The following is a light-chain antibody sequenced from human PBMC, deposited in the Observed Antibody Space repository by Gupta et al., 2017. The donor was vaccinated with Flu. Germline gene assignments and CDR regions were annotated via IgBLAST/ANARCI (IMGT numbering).Light chain of an antibody. CDR2: DAS. J-gene: IGKJ3*01. CDR3: QQRSNWPPFT. CDR1: QSVSSY. V-gene: IGKV3-11*01. Sequence: ERATLSCIASQSVSSYFAWYQQKPGQAPRLLIYDASSRATGIPARFIGSGSRTEVTLTISSLEHEDVAVYYCQQRSNWPPFTFGPGTKVDIK.